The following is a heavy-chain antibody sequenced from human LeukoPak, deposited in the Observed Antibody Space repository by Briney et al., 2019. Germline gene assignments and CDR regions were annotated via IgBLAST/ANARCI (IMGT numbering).Heavy chain of an antibody. V-gene: IGHV4-30-4*08. CDR3: ASPGYFGALPGFQALYY. D-gene: IGHD3-9*01. Sequence: PSETLSLTCTVSGGSISSGDYYWSWIRQPPGKGLEWIGYIYYSGSTYYNPSLKSRVTISVDTSKNQFSLKLSSVTAADTAVYYCASPGYFGALPGFQALYYWGQGTLVTVSS. CDR2: IYYSGST. CDR1: GGSISSGDYY. J-gene: IGHJ4*02.